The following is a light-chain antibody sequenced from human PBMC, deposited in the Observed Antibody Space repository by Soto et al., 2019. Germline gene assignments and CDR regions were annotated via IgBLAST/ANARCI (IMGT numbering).Light chain of an antibody. CDR1: QSVGTY. J-gene: IGKJ1*01. CDR2: GAS. CDR3: QQYNDWPLT. V-gene: IGKV3-15*01. Sequence: EIVMTQSPATLSVSPGERATISCRASQSVGTYLAWYQQKPGQAPRLLIYGASTMAAGISSRFSGGGSGTEFTLTISSLQSEDFAIYYCQQYNDWPLTFGQGTKVEIK.